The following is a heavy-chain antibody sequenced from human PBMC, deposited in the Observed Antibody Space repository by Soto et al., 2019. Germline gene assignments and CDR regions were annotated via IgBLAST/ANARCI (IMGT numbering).Heavy chain of an antibody. D-gene: IGHD1-20*01. Sequence: QVQLVQSGAEVKKPGSSVKVSCKASGGTLSSYAISWVRQAPGQGLEWMGGIIPIFGTANYAQKFQGSVTITADESTSTPYMELSSLRSEDTAVYYCARGITGTVSYYYGMDVWGQGTTVTVSS. CDR1: GGTLSSYA. CDR2: IIPIFGTA. CDR3: ARGITGTVSYYYGMDV. V-gene: IGHV1-69*12. J-gene: IGHJ6*02.